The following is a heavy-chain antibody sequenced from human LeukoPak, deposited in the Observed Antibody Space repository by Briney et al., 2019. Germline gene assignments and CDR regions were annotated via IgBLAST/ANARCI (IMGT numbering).Heavy chain of an antibody. CDR2: VSSHGNDG. CDR3: PREAYNFNDFDY. CDR1: EFTFSHFA. V-gene: IGHV3-30*01. D-gene: IGHD5-24*01. J-gene: IGHJ4*02. Sequence: GGPLRLSCAVSEFTFSHFAMPWVRQAPGKGLEWVAVVSSHGNDGYYADSVTGRFTISRDNSKNTLYLHIDSLRAEDTAIYYCPREAYNFNDFDYWGQGTLV.